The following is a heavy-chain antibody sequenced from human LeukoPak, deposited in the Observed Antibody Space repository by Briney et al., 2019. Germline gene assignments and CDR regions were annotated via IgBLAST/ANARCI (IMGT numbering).Heavy chain of an antibody. CDR3: ARVKVDWEMATAYDY. CDR2: INTNTGNP. J-gene: IGHJ4*02. CDR1: GYTFTSYA. D-gene: IGHD5-24*01. V-gene: IGHV7-4-1*02. Sequence: ASVKVSCKASGYTFTSYAMNWVRQAPGLGLEWMGWINTNTGNPTYAQGFTGRFVFSLDTSVSTAYLQISSLKAEDTAVYYCARVKVDWEMATAYDYWGQGTLVTVSS.